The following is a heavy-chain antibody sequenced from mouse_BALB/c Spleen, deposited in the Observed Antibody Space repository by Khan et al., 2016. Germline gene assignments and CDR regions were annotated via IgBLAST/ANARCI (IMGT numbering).Heavy chain of an antibody. CDR3: DAEGYAGCFAY. J-gene: IGHJ2*01. D-gene: IGHD2-2*01. Sequence: VQLQQSGAELVRSGASVRLSCTASGFNIKDYYMHWVKQRPEQGLEWIGWIDPENAYTEYDPKFQGKATLTAESSYNTAYLQLSNMTSEDTAGYYCDAEGYAGCFAYWGQGTTLTVSS. CDR2: IDPENAYT. V-gene: IGHV14-4*02. CDR1: GFNIKDYY.